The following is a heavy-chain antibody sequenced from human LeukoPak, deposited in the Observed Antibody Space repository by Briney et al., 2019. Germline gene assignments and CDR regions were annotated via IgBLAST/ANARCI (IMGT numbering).Heavy chain of an antibody. CDR2: ISCGGDAT. CDR1: GFTFITYA. CDR3: ARDRSMLRSPLVIYYFDF. J-gene: IGHJ4*02. D-gene: IGHD3-10*01. V-gene: IGHV3-23*01. Sequence: AGGSLRLSCAASGFTFITYAMSWVHQAPGKGLEWVSTISCGGDATYYADSVKGRFTISRDNSKNTLYLQMNSLRVEDTAVYYCARDRSMLRSPLVIYYFDFWGQGTLVTVSS.